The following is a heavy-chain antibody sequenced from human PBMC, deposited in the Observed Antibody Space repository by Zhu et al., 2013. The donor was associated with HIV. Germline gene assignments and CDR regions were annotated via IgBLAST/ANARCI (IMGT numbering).Heavy chain of an antibody. CDR2: IMPILDTA. J-gene: IGHJ5*02. D-gene: IGHD3-3*02. CDR1: GGTFSSHA. V-gene: IGHV1-69*01. CDR3: AQQRSYGGLSIWFDP. Sequence: QVQLVQSGAEVKKPGSSVKVSCKASGGTFSSHAISWVRQAPGQGLEWMGGIMPILDTANYSKKFKGRVTITADESTSTAYMELSSLSSEDTAVYYCAQQRSYGGLSIWFDPWGQGTLVTVSS.